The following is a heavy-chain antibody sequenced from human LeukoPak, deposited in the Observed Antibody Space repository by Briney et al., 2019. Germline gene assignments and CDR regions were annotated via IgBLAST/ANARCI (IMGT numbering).Heavy chain of an antibody. D-gene: IGHD3-9*01. V-gene: IGHV3-48*01. CDR1: GFTFSSYS. J-gene: IGHJ3*02. Sequence: GGSLRLSCAASGFTFSSYSMTWVRQAPGKGLEWVSYISSSSSTIYYADSVKGRFTISRDNAKNSLYLQMNSLRAEDTAVYYCASGGEDVLRYFDWLLYDAFDIWGQGTMVTVSS. CDR2: ISSSSSTI. CDR3: ASGGEDVLRYFDWLLYDAFDI.